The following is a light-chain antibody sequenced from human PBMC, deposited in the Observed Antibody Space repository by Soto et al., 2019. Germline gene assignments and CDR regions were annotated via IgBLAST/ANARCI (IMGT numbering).Light chain of an antibody. CDR1: QSVSSSF. Sequence: SALAQSTGTLSLSPGESATLSCRPSQSVSSSFLAWYQQKAGQAPRLLIYGASRRATGIPDRFSGSGSGTDFTLTISRLEPEDFAVYYCQQYVSSPWQFGQVTKVDIK. CDR3: QQYVSSPWQ. CDR2: GAS. J-gene: IGKJ1*01. V-gene: IGKV3-20*01.